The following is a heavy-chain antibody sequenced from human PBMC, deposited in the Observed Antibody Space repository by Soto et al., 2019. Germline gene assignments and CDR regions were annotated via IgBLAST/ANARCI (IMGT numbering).Heavy chain of an antibody. CDR2: IWYDGSNK. D-gene: IGHD3-22*01. V-gene: IGHV3-33*01. Sequence: LRLSCAASGFTFSSYGMHWVRQAPGKGLEWVAVIWYDGSNKYYADSVKGRFTISRDNSKNTLYLQMNSLRAEDTAVYYCARAVGGSGYRPHNWFDPWGQGTLVTVSS. J-gene: IGHJ5*02. CDR1: GFTFSSYG. CDR3: ARAVGGSGYRPHNWFDP.